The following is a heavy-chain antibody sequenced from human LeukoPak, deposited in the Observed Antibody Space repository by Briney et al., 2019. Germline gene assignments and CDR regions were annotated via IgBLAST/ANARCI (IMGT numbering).Heavy chain of an antibody. J-gene: IGHJ4*02. CDR1: GATFSSYA. CDR2: IIPIFGTA. D-gene: IGHD3-9*01. V-gene: IGHV1-69*13. CDR3: ARDGVYYDILTGYYDY. Sequence: GASVKVSCKASGATFSSYAISWVRQAPGQGLEWMGGIIPIFGTANYAQKFQGRVTITADESTSTAYMELSSLRSEDTAVYYCARDGVYYDILTGYYDYWGQGTLVTVSS.